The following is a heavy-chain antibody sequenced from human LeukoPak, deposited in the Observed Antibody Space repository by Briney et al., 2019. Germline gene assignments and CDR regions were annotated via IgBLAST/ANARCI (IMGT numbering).Heavy chain of an antibody. CDR1: GGSISSYY. V-gene: IGHV4-59*01. J-gene: IGHJ4*02. CDR3: VRGWGSSGWYPDY. Sequence: PSETLSLTCTVSGGSISSYYWRWLRQPPGKGLEWIGYIYYSGSTNYNPSLKSRVTISVDTSKNQFSLKLSSVTAADTAVYYCVRGWGSSGWYPDYWGQGTLVTVSS. CDR2: IYYSGST. D-gene: IGHD6-19*01.